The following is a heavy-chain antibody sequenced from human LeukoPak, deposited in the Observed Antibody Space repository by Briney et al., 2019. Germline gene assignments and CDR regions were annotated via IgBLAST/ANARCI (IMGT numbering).Heavy chain of an antibody. CDR2: IKQDGSEK. CDR3: ARVPRITMIVVANLYYYYYMDV. V-gene: IGHV3-7*01. CDR1: GFTFSSYW. J-gene: IGHJ6*03. Sequence: GGSLRLSCAASGFTFSSYWMSWVRQAPGKGLEWVANIKQDGSEKYYVDSVKGRFTISRDNAKNSLYLQMNSLRADDTAVYYCARVPRITMIVVANLYYYYYMDVWGKGTTVTVSS. D-gene: IGHD3-22*01.